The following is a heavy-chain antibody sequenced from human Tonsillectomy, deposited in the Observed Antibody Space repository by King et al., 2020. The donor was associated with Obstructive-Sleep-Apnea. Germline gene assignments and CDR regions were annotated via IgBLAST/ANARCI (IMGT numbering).Heavy chain of an antibody. V-gene: IGHV4-38-2*02. D-gene: IGHD4-17*01. CDR2: IYHSGST. Sequence: VQLQESGPGLVKPSETLSLTCTVSGYSISSGYYWGWIRQPPGKGLEWIGSIYHSGSTYYNPSLKSRVTISVDTSKNQFSLKLSSVTAADTAVYYCARVFDYGDYTLTNWFDPWGQGTRVTVSS. CDR1: GYSISSGYY. J-gene: IGHJ5*02. CDR3: ARVFDYGDYTLTNWFDP.